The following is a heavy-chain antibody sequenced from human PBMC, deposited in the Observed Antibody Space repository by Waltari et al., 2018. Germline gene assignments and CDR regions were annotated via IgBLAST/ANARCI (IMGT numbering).Heavy chain of an antibody. Sequence: EVQLVESGGGLVQPGGSLRLSCAASGFPFSSYWMGWVRQAPGKGLEWVANIKQDGSEKYYVDSVKGRFTISRDNAKNSLYLQMNSLRAEDTAVYYCARDPRWLVGEYYFDYWGQGTLVTVSS. J-gene: IGHJ4*02. CDR2: IKQDGSEK. D-gene: IGHD6-19*01. V-gene: IGHV3-7*01. CDR1: GFPFSSYW. CDR3: ARDPRWLVGEYYFDY.